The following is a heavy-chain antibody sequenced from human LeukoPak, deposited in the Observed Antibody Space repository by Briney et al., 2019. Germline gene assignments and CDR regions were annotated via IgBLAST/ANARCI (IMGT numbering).Heavy chain of an antibody. J-gene: IGHJ4*02. CDR1: GGTFSSCT. Sequence: SVKVSCKASGGTFSSCTISWVRQAPGQGLEWMGGIIPIFGTANYAQKFQGRVTITADESTSTAYMELSSLRSEDTAVYYCSLTYYYGSGTHYHFDYWGQGTLVTVSS. V-gene: IGHV1-69*01. CDR3: SLTYYYGSGTHYHFDY. D-gene: IGHD3-10*01. CDR2: IIPIFGTA.